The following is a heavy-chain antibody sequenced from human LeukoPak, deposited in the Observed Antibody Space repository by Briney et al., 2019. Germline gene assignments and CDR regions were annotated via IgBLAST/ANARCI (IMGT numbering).Heavy chain of an antibody. J-gene: IGHJ4*02. CDR1: GYTFTSYA. V-gene: IGHV1-3*01. CDR3: ARDIRRIAAAGSFDY. Sequence: ASVKVSCKASGYTFTSYAMHWVRQAPGQRLEWMGWINAGNGNTKYSQKFQGRVTITRDTSANTAYMELSSLRSEDTAVYYCARDIRRIAAAGSFDYWGQGTLVTVSS. D-gene: IGHD6-13*01. CDR2: INAGNGNT.